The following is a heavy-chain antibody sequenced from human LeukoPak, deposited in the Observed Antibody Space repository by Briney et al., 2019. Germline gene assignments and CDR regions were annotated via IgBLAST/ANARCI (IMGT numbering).Heavy chain of an antibody. D-gene: IGHD5-12*01. V-gene: IGHV3-43*01. Sequence: PGGSLRLSCAASGFTFHHYSMHWVRHPPGKGLEWVSLISWDGGITYYADSVRGRFTISRDNGKNSLSLEMNGLRTEDTALYYCAKDSNTGGYSFGSWGQGTLVTVTS. CDR3: AKDSNTGGYSFGS. J-gene: IGHJ4*02. CDR2: ISWDGGIT. CDR1: GFTFHHYS.